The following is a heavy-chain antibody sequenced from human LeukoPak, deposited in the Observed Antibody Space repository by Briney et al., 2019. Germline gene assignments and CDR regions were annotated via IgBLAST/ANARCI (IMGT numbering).Heavy chain of an antibody. V-gene: IGHV1-3*01. J-gene: IGHJ4*02. D-gene: IGHD6-19*01. Sequence: ASVKVSCKASGYTFTGYAMHWVRQAPGQRLEWMGWINAGNGNTKYSQKFQGRVTITRDTSASTAYMELSSLRSEDTAVYYCARGYSSGWSPYWGQGTLVTVSS. CDR3: ARGYSSGWSPY. CDR2: INAGNGNT. CDR1: GYTFTGYA.